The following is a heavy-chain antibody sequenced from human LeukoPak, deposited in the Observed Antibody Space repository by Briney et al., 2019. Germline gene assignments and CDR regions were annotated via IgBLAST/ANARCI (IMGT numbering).Heavy chain of an antibody. J-gene: IGHJ4*02. CDR3: AKSAYSSSWSLLGY. Sequence: GGSLRLSCAASGFTFSDHYMDWVRQAPGKGLEWVSSISSSSGYIYYADSVKGRFTISRDNAKNSLFLQMNSLRAEDTAVYYCAKSAYSSSWSLLGYWGQGTLVTVSS. V-gene: IGHV3-21*01. CDR1: GFTFSDHY. CDR2: ISSSSGYI. D-gene: IGHD6-13*01.